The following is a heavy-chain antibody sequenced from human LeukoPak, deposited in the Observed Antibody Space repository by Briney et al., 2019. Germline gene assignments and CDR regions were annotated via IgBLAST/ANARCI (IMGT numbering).Heavy chain of an antibody. D-gene: IGHD3-10*01. J-gene: IGHJ3*02. Sequence: KTSVTLSLTCTVSGGSISNYYWSWIPRPPGKGREWIGYIYYSGSTNYNPSLNSRVTMSVDTSKNQFSLKLSSVTAADTAVYYCARNDGSGSYYNVAFDIWGQGTMVTVSS. CDR2: IYYSGST. CDR1: GGSISNYY. CDR3: ARNDGSGSYYNVAFDI. V-gene: IGHV4-59*01.